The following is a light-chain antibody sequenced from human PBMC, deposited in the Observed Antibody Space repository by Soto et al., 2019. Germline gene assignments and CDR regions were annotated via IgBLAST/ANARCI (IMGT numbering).Light chain of an antibody. CDR2: GAS. V-gene: IGKV3-20*01. CDR1: QSVSSSY. Sequence: EIVLTQSPGTLSLSPGERATLSCRASQSVSSSYLAWYQQKPGQAPRLLIYGASSRATGIQDRFSGSGSGTDVTLTISILEPEDFAVYYCQQYGSSPRYTFGQGTKLEIK. J-gene: IGKJ2*01. CDR3: QQYGSSPRYT.